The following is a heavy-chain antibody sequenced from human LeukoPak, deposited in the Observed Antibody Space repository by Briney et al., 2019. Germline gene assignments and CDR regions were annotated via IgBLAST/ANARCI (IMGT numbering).Heavy chain of an antibody. Sequence: GRSLRLSCAASGFTFSSYAMHWVRQAPGKGLEWVAVISYDGSNKYYADSVKGRFTISRDNSKNTLYLQMNSLRAEDTAVYYCAREGGYSDRYLHYFDYWGQGTLVTVSS. CDR3: AREGGYSDRYLHYFDY. CDR1: GFTFSSYA. D-gene: IGHD2-21*01. CDR2: ISYDGSNK. J-gene: IGHJ4*02. V-gene: IGHV3-30*04.